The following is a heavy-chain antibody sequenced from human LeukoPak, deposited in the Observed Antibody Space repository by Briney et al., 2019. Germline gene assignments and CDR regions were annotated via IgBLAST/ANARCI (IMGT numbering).Heavy chain of an antibody. CDR3: ARETLNDAFDI. Sequence: GGSLRLSCAASGFTSSRYWMHWVRQAPGKGLVWVSTINSDGSTTRYADSVKGRFTISRENAKNSLYLQMNSLRAGDTAVYYCARETLNDAFDIWGQGTMVTVSS. V-gene: IGHV3-74*01. CDR2: INSDGSTT. J-gene: IGHJ3*02. CDR1: GFTSSRYW.